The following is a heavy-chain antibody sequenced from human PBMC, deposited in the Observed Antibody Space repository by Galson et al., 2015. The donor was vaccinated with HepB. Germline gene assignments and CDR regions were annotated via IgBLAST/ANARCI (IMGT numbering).Heavy chain of an antibody. CDR2: ISSSSSYI. Sequence: SLRLSCAASGFTFSSYSMNWVRQAPGKGLEWVSSISSSSSYIYYADSVKGRFTISRDNAKNSLYLQMNSLRAEDTAVYYCARVYLGDYYFDYWGQGTLVTVSS. CDR3: ARVYLGDYYFDY. CDR1: GFTFSSYS. D-gene: IGHD6-13*01. J-gene: IGHJ4*02. V-gene: IGHV3-21*01.